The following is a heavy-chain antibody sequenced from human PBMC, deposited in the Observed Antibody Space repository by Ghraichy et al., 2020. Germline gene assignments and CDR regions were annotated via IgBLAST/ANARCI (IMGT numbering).Heavy chain of an antibody. CDR3: ARGEASGTPQHFFYYAMDV. Sequence: GSLRLSCAVSGGSFTNYYWSWIRKAPGKGLEWIGCFYYSGSTNYNPSLKSRVTISVDTSKNQFSLRLTSVTAADTAVYYCARGEASGTPQHFFYYAMDVWGQGTTVTVSS. D-gene: IGHD1-7*01. CDR2: FYYSGST. CDR1: GGSFTNYY. V-gene: IGHV4-59*01. J-gene: IGHJ6*02.